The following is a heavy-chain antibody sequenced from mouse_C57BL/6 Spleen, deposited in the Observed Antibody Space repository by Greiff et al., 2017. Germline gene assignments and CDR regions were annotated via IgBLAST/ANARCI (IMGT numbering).Heavy chain of an antibody. CDR2: ISSGSSTI. D-gene: IGHD1-1*01. Sequence: DVMLVESGGGLVKPGGSLKLSCAASGFTFSDYGMHWVRQAPEKGLEWVAYISSGSSTIYYADTVKGRFTISRDNAKNTLFLQMTSLGSEDTAMYYCARGYGPPYFDYWGQGTTLTVSS. J-gene: IGHJ2*01. V-gene: IGHV5-17*01. CDR3: ARGYGPPYFDY. CDR1: GFTFSDYG.